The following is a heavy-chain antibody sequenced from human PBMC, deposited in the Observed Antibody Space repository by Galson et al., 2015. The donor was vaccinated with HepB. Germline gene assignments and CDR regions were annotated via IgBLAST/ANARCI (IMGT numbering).Heavy chain of an antibody. D-gene: IGHD1-26*01. Sequence: SLRLSCAVSGFTFSGAWMSWVRQAPGKGLEWVATIKQDGSDKYYADSVKGRFAFSRDNAKKSLSLQMNSLRAEDTAVYYCARDVGDCYYYGMDVWGQGTTVTVSS. V-gene: IGHV3-7*01. J-gene: IGHJ6*02. CDR1: GFTFSGAW. CDR3: ARDVGDCYYYGMDV. CDR2: IKQDGSDK.